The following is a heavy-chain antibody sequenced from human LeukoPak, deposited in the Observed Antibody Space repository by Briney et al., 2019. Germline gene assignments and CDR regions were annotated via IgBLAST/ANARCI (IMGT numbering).Heavy chain of an antibody. V-gene: IGHV4-34*01. Sequence: SETLSLTCAVYGGSFSGYYWSWIRQPPGKGLEWIGEINRSGSTNYNPSLKSRVTISVDTSKNQFSLKLSSVTAADTAVYYCARWVVVPAAMVFYYYYYMDVWGKGTTVTISS. CDR1: GGSFSGYY. D-gene: IGHD2-2*01. CDR3: ARWVVVPAAMVFYYYYYMDV. J-gene: IGHJ6*03. CDR2: INRSGST.